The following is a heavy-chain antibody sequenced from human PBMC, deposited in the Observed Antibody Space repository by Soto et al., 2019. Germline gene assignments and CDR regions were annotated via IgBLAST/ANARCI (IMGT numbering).Heavy chain of an antibody. V-gene: IGHV4-34*01. CDR3: ARHGGYYFDY. D-gene: IGHD3-16*01. CDR1: SGSFSGYY. Sequence: SETLSLTCAVYSGSFSGYYWGWIRQPPGKGLEWIGEIYQSVSIIYNPSLKSRATISGDSSKNQFSLELSSVTAADTGVYYCARHGGYYFDYWGQGTLVTVSS. CDR2: IYQSVSI. J-gene: IGHJ4*02.